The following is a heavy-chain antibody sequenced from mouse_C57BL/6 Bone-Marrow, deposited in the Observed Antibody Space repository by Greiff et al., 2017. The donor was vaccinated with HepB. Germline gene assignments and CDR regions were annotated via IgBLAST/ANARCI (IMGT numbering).Heavy chain of an antibody. V-gene: IGHV3-6*01. CDR3: AREGYSNYFDY. CDR1: GYSITSGYY. CDR2: ISYDGSN. J-gene: IGHJ2*01. Sequence: DVKLVESGPGLVKPSQSLSLTCSVTGYSITSGYYWNWIRQFPGTKLEWMGYISYDGSNNYNPSLKNRSSITRDTSKNQFFLKLNSVTTEDTATYYCAREGYSNYFDYWGQGTTLTVSS. D-gene: IGHD2-5*01.